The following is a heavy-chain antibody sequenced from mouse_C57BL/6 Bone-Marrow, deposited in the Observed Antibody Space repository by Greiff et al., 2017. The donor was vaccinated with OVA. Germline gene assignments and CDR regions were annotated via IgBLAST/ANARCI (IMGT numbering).Heavy chain of an antibody. CDR1: GYTFTSYG. Sequence: QVHVKQSGAELARPGASVKLSCKASGYTFTSYGISWVKQRTGQGLEWIGEIYPRSGNTYYNEKFKGKATLTADKSSSTAYMELRSLTSEDSAVYFCARFVPWFAYWGQGTLVTVSA. J-gene: IGHJ3*01. CDR3: ARFVPWFAY. CDR2: IYPRSGNT. V-gene: IGHV1-81*01.